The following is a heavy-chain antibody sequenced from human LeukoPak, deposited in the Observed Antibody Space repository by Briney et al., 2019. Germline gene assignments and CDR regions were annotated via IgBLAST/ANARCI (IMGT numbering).Heavy chain of an antibody. CDR3: ARVNDYDSGSLYRPIDY. CDR1: GFTFSSYG. J-gene: IGHJ4*02. CDR2: IQNDLSKK. Sequence: PGGSLRLSCAASGFTFSSYGMHWVRQAPGKGLEWVTFIQNDLSKKYYADSVKGRLTISRDNSKNTLSLQMNSLRAEDTAVYSCARVNDYDSGSLYRPIDYWGQGTLVTVSS. D-gene: IGHD3-10*01. V-gene: IGHV3-30*02.